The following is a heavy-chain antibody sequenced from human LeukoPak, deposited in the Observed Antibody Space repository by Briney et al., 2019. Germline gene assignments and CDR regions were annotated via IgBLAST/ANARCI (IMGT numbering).Heavy chain of an antibody. CDR2: IKPNSGGT. CDR1: GYTFTDHY. Sequence: ASVKVSCTASGYTFTDHYIHWVRQAPGQGLEWMAWIKPNSGGTNYAQKFQGRVTMTRDTSISTAYMELTRLTSDDTAVYYCARGPGTRIVVSNEYFHHWARAPWSPSPQ. J-gene: IGHJ1*01. V-gene: IGHV1-2*02. D-gene: IGHD3-22*01. CDR3: ARGPGTRIVVSNEYFHH.